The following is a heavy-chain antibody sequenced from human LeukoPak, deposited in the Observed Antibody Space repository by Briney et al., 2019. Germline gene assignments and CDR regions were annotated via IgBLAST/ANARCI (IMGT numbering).Heavy chain of an antibody. CDR3: ARSSGYSYGNLDY. CDR1: GFTFSSCG. J-gene: IGHJ4*02. V-gene: IGHV3-33*08. Sequence: GGSLRLSCAASGFTFSSCGMHWVRQAPGKGLEWVAVIWNDGSNKYYVDSVKGRFTISRDNSKSTLYLQMNSLRAEDTAVYYCARSSGYSYGNLDYWGQGTLVTVSS. D-gene: IGHD5-18*01. CDR2: IWNDGSNK.